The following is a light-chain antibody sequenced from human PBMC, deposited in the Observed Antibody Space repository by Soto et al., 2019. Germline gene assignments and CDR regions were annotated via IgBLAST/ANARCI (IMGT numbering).Light chain of an antibody. Sequence: VLTQPPSVSGAPGQRVTISCTGSSSNIGAGYDVHWYQQLPGAAPKVVIYGNNNRPSGVPDRFSGSKFGTSASLAITGLRAEDEGDYYCQSFDTYLSASVFGGGTKVTVL. CDR2: GNN. V-gene: IGLV1-40*01. CDR1: SSNIGAGYD. J-gene: IGLJ2*01. CDR3: QSFDTYLSASV.